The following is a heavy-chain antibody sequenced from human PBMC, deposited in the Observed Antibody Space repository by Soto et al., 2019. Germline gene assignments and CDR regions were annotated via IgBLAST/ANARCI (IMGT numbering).Heavy chain of an antibody. CDR3: VRDGTKTLRDWFDP. Sequence: SETLSLTCTVSGASISGFYWSWIRKSAGKGLEWIGRFYATGTTDYNPSLKSRVMMSVDTSKKQFSLKLRSVTAADTAVYYCVRDGTKTLRDWFDPWGQGISVTVSS. D-gene: IGHD1-1*01. V-gene: IGHV4-4*07. J-gene: IGHJ5*02. CDR2: FYATGTT. CDR1: GASISGFY.